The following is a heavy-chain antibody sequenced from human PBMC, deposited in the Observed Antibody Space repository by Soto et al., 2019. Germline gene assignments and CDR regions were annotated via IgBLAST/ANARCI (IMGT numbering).Heavy chain of an antibody. CDR1: GGSISSSSYY. CDR3: ARLVQTYVDY. Sequence: PSETLSLTCTVSGGSISSSSYYWGWIRQPPGKGLEWIGSIYYSGSTYYNPSLKSRVTISVDTSKNQFSLKLSSVTAADTAVYYCARLVQTYVDYWGQGTLVTVSS. V-gene: IGHV4-39*01. J-gene: IGHJ4*02. D-gene: IGHD2-8*01. CDR2: IYYSGST.